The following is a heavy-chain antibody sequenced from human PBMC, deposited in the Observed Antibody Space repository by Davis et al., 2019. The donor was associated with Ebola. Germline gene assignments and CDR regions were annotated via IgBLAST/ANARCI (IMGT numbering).Heavy chain of an antibody. CDR2: MFSGGRT. CDR3: ADVEAGPDY. J-gene: IGHJ4*02. Sequence: GGSLRLSCAASGFTVGDHYMSWDRQSPGKGLEWVSSMFSGGRTFYADSVKGRFTISRDTSENTLHLQMNSLRGEDTAVYYCADVEAGPDYWGQGTLVTVSS. V-gene: IGHV3-66*01. CDR1: GFTVGDHY. D-gene: IGHD6-19*01.